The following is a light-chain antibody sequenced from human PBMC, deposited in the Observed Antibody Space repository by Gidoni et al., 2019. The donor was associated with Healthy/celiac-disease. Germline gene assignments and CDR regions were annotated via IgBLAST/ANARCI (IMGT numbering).Light chain of an antibody. CDR3: QQRSNWPPLT. Sequence: DIVLTHHPATLSLSPGERATLSCRASQSVSSYLAWYQQKPGQAPRLLIYDASNRATGIPARFIGSGSGTDFTLTISSLEPEDFAVYYCQQRSNWPPLTFGGGTKVEIK. CDR2: DAS. CDR1: QSVSSY. V-gene: IGKV3-11*01. J-gene: IGKJ4*01.